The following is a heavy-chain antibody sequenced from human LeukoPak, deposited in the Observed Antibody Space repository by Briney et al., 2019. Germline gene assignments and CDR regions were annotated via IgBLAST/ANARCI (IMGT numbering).Heavy chain of an antibody. CDR3: ATYRQVLLPFES. J-gene: IGHJ4*02. CDR1: GFTFNNYA. D-gene: IGHD2-8*02. Sequence: GSLRLSCAASGFTFNNYAMSWVRQAPGKGLEWVSYISSSSTTIHYADSVKGRFTISRDNAKNSLYLQMNSLRAEDTAIYYCATYRQVLLPFESWGQGTLVTVS. V-gene: IGHV3-48*01. CDR2: ISSSSTTI.